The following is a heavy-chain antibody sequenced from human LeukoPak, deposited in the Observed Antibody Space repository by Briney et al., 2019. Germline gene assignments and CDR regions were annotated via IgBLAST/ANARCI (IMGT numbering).Heavy chain of an antibody. J-gene: IGHJ3*02. V-gene: IGHV4-38-2*02. CDR1: GYSISSGYY. CDR3: AREREIEQDAFDI. CDR2: IYHSGST. Sequence: PSETLSLTCTVSGYSISSGYYWGWIRQPPGKGLEWIGSIYHSGSTYYNPSLKSRVTISVDTSKNQFSLKLSSVTAADTAVYYCAREREIEQDAFDIWGQGTMVTVSS. D-gene: IGHD1-26*01.